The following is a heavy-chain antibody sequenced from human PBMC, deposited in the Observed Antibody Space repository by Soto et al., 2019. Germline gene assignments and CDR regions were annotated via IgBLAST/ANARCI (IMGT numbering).Heavy chain of an antibody. V-gene: IGHV6-1*01. CDR1: GDSVSSNSAA. CDR3: ARWGRWLQFAHYYYGMDV. CDR2: TYYRSKWYN. J-gene: IGHJ6*02. D-gene: IGHD5-12*01. Sequence: SQTLSLTCAISGDSVSSNSAAWNWIRQSPSRGLEWLGRTYYRSKWYNDYAVSVKSQITINPDTSKNQFSLQLNSVTPEDTAVYYCARWGRWLQFAHYYYGMDVWGQGTTVTVSS.